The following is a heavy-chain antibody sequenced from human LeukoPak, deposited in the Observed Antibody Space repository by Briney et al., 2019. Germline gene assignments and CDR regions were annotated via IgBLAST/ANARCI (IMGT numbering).Heavy chain of an antibody. CDR2: IYTSAST. Sequence: PSETLSLTCTVSGGSISSGSYYWSWIRQPAWKGLEWIGRIYTSASTNYNPSLKSRVTISVDTSKNQFSLKLSSVTAADTAVYYCAREAVANDAFDIWGQGTMVTVSS. CDR3: AREAVANDAFDI. D-gene: IGHD5-12*01. CDR1: GGSISSGSYY. J-gene: IGHJ3*02. V-gene: IGHV4-61*02.